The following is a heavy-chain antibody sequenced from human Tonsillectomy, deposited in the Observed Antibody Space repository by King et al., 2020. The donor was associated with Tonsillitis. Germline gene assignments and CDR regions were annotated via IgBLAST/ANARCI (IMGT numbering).Heavy chain of an antibody. D-gene: IGHD2-8*02. CDR2: IKRKSDGGTA. J-gene: IGHJ3*02. CDR1: GFTFNNAW. Sequence: VQLVESGGGLVKPGGSLRVSCAASGFTFNNAWMSWVRQAPGKGLEWVGRIKRKSDGGTADYSTPVNGRFTISRDDSNHALYLEMNSLNTEDTGVYYCTPARGTGGWGTGDAFEIWGQGRLVTVAS. CDR3: TPARGTGGWGTGDAFEI. V-gene: IGHV3-15*01.